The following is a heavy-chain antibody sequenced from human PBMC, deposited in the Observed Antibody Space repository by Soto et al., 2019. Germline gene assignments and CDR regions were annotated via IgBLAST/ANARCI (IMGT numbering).Heavy chain of an antibody. V-gene: IGHV6-1*01. D-gene: IGHD2-15*01. CDR1: GDTVSSNSVA. CDR3: ARSEEDSDYYYYGMDV. J-gene: IGHJ6*02. Sequence: SQTLSLTCVGPGDTVSSNSVAWNWVRQSPSRGLEWLGRTYYRSRWYSDYAVSVRSRIDINADTSKNQVSLQLNSVTPEDTAVYYCARSEEDSDYYYYGMDVWGQGTTGTVSS. CDR2: TYYRSRWYS.